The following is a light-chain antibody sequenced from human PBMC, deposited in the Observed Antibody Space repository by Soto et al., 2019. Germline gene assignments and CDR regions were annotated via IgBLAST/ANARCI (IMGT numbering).Light chain of an antibody. V-gene: IGLV2-14*01. CDR3: GSYTSSSTLG. CDR2: DVS. CDR1: SSDVGGYNY. Sequence: QSVLTQPASVSGSPGQSITISCTGTSSDVGGYNYVSWYQQHPGKTPKLMIYDVSNRPSGVPNRFSGSKSGNTASLTISGLQAGDEADYYCGSYTSSSTLGFGGGTKLTVL. J-gene: IGLJ2*01.